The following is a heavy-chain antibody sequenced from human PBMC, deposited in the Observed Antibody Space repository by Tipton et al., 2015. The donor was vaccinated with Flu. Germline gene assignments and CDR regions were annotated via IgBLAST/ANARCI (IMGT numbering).Heavy chain of an antibody. V-gene: IGHV1-69*01. CDR2: IIPIFGTA. CDR1: GGTFSSYA. D-gene: IGHD2-2*01. CDR3: ARGVRKYQLPTYYFDY. J-gene: IGHJ4*02. Sequence: QSGAEVKKPGSSVKVSCKASGGTFSSYAISWVRQAPGQGLEWMGGIIPIFGTANYAQKFQGRVTITADESTSTAYMELSSLRSEDTAVYYCARGVRKYQLPTYYFDYWGQGTLVTVSS.